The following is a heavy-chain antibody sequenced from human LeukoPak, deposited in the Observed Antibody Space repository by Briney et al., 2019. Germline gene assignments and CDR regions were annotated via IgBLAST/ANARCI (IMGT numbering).Heavy chain of an antibody. CDR1: GFTFNSYG. CDR3: AKDGVDIVVVPAAINYYYYMDV. J-gene: IGHJ6*03. D-gene: IGHD2-2*02. Sequence: GGSLRLSCAASGFTFNSYGMHWVRQAPGKGLEWVAFIRYDGSNKYYADSEKGRFTISRDNSKNTLYLQMNSLRAEDTAVYYCAKDGVDIVVVPAAINYYYYMDVWGKGTTVTVSS. V-gene: IGHV3-30*02. CDR2: IRYDGSNK.